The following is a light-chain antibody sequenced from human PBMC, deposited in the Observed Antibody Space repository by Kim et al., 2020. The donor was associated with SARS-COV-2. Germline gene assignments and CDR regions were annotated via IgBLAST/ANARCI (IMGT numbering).Light chain of an antibody. CDR1: SSDVGAYNY. Sequence: QSALTQPPSASGSPGQSVTISCTGTSSDVGAYNYVSWYQQHPDKAPKLMIYDVNDRPSGVPDRFSGSKSGNTASLTISGLQAEDEADYYCCSYAGGYSHVLFGGGTQLTVL. V-gene: IGLV2-11*01. CDR2: DVN. CDR3: CSYAGGYSHVL. J-gene: IGLJ2*01.